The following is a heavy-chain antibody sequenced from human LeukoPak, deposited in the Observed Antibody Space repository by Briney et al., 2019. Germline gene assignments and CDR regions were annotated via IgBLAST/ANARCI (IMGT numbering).Heavy chain of an antibody. D-gene: IGHD6-19*01. CDR1: GGSISSYY. V-gene: IGHV4-59*08. CDR3: AARTWYRAVAGTNYFDY. CDR2: IYYSGST. Sequence: SETLSLTCTVSGGSISSYYWSWIRQPPGKGLEWIGYIYYSGSTNYNPSLKSRVTISVDTSKNQFSLKLSSVTAADTAVYYCAARTWYRAVAGTNYFDYWGQGTLVTVSS. J-gene: IGHJ4*02.